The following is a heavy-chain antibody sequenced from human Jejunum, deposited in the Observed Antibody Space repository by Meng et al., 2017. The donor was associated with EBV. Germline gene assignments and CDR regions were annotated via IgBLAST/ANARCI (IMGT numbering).Heavy chain of an antibody. V-gene: IGHV3-21*01. D-gene: IGHD3-9*01. CDR3: ATQPHDPNYPAGYFDWPFDY. J-gene: IGHJ4*02. CDR2: ISSLSDYI. Sequence: EVHLEESGGGLGKPGGSLRLPCAASGFTVSPYTVTWVRQAPGKGLEWVASISSLSDYIYYAGSVKGRFTISRDNARNSLYLQMNSLRAEDTALYYCATQPHDPNYPAGYFDWPFDYWGQGTLVTVSS. CDR1: GFTVSPYT.